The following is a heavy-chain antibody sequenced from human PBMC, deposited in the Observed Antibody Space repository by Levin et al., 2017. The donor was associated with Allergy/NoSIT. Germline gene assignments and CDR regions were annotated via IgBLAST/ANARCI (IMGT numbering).Heavy chain of an antibody. Sequence: PGESLKISCKPSGYTFTGYYIHWVRQAPGQGLEWMGWINPNSGGTNYAQKFQGRVTLTRDTSISTAYMELSRLRSDDTAMYYCARDPYGGELRLAPRGIDFWGHGTLVTVSS. J-gene: IGHJ4*01. CDR1: GYTFTGYY. CDR2: INPNSGGT. CDR3: ARDPYGGELRLAPRGIDF. V-gene: IGHV1-2*02. D-gene: IGHD1-7*01.